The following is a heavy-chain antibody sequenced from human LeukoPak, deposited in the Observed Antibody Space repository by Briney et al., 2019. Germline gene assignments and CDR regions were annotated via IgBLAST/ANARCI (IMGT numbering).Heavy chain of an antibody. J-gene: IGHJ4*02. V-gene: IGHV1-2*02. D-gene: IGHD2-15*01. CDR2: INPNSGVT. Sequence: ASVTVSCKASGYTFNGYYMHWVRQAPGQGLEWMGWINPNSGVTNYAQKFQGRVTMTRDTSISTAYMELRSLTSDDTAVYYCARLGSDCGGGNCYWGQGTLVTVSS. CDR3: ARLGSDCGGGNCY. CDR1: GYTFNGYY.